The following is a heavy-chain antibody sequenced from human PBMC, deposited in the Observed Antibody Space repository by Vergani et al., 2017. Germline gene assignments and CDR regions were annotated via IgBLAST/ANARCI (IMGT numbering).Heavy chain of an antibody. J-gene: IGHJ6*03. CDR3: VKDMYSSPYYYYMDV. D-gene: IGHD6-13*01. CDR2: INWNSGNV. Sequence: EVQLLESGGDLVQPGGSLRLSCAASGFTFNDYAMHWVRQAPGKGLEWVSSINWNSGNVGYADSVKGRFTISRDNAKNSLFLQMNSLTTEDTALYYCVKDMYSSPYYYYMDVWGKGTTVTVSS. V-gene: IGHV3-9*01. CDR1: GFTFNDYA.